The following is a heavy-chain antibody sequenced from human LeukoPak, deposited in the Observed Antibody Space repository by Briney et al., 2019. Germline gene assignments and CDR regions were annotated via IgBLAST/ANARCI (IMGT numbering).Heavy chain of an antibody. CDR1: GFTFISYG. Sequence: GGSLRLSSAASGFTFISYGMHWVRQAPGEGREWVAVIWYDGSNKYYADSVKGRFTISRDSSKNTLYLQMNSLRAEDTAVYYCARESGSYAYYFDYWGQGTLVTVSS. V-gene: IGHV3-33*01. D-gene: IGHD1-26*01. J-gene: IGHJ4*02. CDR2: IWYDGSNK. CDR3: ARESGSYAYYFDY.